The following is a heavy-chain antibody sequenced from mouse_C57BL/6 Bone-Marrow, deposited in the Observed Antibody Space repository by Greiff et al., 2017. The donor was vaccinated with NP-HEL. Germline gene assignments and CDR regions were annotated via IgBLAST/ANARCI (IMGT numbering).Heavy chain of an antibody. D-gene: IGHD1-1*01. V-gene: IGHV1-64*01. J-gene: IGHJ4*01. CDR2: IHPNSGST. CDR1: GYTFTSYW. Sequence: VQLQQPGAELVKPGASVKLSCKASGYTFTSYWMHWVKQRPGQGLGWIGMIHPNSGSTNYNEKFKSKATLTVDKSSSTAYMQLSSLTSEDSAVYYCARGAGSSYDYAMDYWGQGTSVTVSS. CDR3: ARGAGSSYDYAMDY.